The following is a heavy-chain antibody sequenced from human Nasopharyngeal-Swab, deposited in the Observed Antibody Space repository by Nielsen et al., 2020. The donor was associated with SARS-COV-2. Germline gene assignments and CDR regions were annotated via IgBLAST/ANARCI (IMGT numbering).Heavy chain of an antibody. CDR1: GYTFTSYD. Sequence: ASVKVSCKASGYTFTSYDIHWVRQATGQGLEWMGWMNPNSGNTGYAQKFQGRVTMTRNTSISTAYMELSSLRSEDTAVYYCLYSSPFRGFDPWGQGTLVTVSS. CDR3: LYSSPFRGFDP. J-gene: IGHJ5*02. CDR2: MNPNSGNT. D-gene: IGHD6-13*01. V-gene: IGHV1-8*01.